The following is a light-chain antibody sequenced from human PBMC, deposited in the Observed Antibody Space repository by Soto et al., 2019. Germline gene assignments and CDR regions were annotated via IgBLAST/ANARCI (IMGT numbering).Light chain of an antibody. J-gene: IGKJ1*01. Sequence: DIVRTQSPDSLAVFLGERATINCKSSQSVLYSSNNNNHLVWYQQKPGQPPKLLIYWSYTRESGVPDRLRGSGSGADFTLTISSLQAEDVAVYYCQQYYTTPPTFGQGTRVQIK. CDR1: QSVLYSSNNNNH. CDR3: QQYYTTPPT. V-gene: IGKV4-1*01. CDR2: WSY.